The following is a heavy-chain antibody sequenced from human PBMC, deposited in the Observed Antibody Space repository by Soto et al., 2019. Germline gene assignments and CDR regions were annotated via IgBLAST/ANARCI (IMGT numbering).Heavy chain of an antibody. J-gene: IGHJ4*02. CDR1: GYTLTNYA. D-gene: IGHD2-8*01. Sequence: QVQLVQAGAEVKKPGASVRVSCKASGYTLTNYAIHWVRQAAGQRLELLAWIDPGSGNPTYSQKFQGRITLSRDNSASTFYMDLSSLTSEDTAVYFCTRDLNGGNPFDYWGQGTLVTVSS. V-gene: IGHV1-3*01. CDR2: IDPGSGNP. CDR3: TRDLNGGNPFDY.